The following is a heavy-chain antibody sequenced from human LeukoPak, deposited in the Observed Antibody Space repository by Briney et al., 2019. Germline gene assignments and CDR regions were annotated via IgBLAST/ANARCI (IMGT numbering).Heavy chain of an antibody. D-gene: IGHD6-6*01. CDR1: GGSISSYY. CDR2: IYYSGST. Sequence: PSETLSLTCTVSGGSISSYYWSWIRQPPGKGLEWIGYIYYSGSTNYNPSLKSRVTISVGTSKNQFSLKLSSVTAADTAVYYCARERTIAARPGPFGYWGQGTLVTVSS. V-gene: IGHV4-59*12. CDR3: ARERTIAARPGPFGY. J-gene: IGHJ4*02.